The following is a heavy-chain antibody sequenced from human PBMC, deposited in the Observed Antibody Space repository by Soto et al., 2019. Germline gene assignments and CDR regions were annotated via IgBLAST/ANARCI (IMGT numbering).Heavy chain of an antibody. CDR1: GGTFSSYA. V-gene: IGHV1-69*06. CDR2: IIPIFGTA. CDR3: AREREHHRVITGYYMSQFDY. Sequence: SVKVSCKASGGTFSSYAISWVRQAPGQGLEWMGGIIPIFGTANYAQKFQGRVTITADKSTSTAYMELSSLRSEETAVYYCAREREHHRVITGYYMSQFDYWGQGTLVTVSS. D-gene: IGHD3-9*01. J-gene: IGHJ4*02.